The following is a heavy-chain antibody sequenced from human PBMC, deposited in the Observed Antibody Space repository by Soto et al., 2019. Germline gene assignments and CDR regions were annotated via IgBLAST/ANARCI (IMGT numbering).Heavy chain of an antibody. Sequence: QITLEESGPTLVKPTQTLTLTCTFSGFSLNERAVGVGWIRQPPGKALEWLAFTYWYEDNHYSPSLKNRLTITKDSSKNQVVLTMTNTDPADTATYYCAHGSGWLFDCWGQGTQVTVSS. CDR2: TYWYEDN. CDR1: GFSLNERAVG. D-gene: IGHD6-19*01. CDR3: AHGSGWLFDC. J-gene: IGHJ4*02. V-gene: IGHV2-5*01.